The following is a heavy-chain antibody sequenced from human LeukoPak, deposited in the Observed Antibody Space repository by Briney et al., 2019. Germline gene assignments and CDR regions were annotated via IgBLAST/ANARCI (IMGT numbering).Heavy chain of an antibody. CDR1: GFTFSRIA. CDR2: ISYDGNSN. V-gene: IGHV3-30*14. J-gene: IGHJ4*02. Sequence: GGSLRLSCAASGFTFSRIAMHWVRQAPGKGLEWVAVISYDGNSNNYADSVKGRFTISRDNSKNMLYLEMHSLRPEDTAVYYCARNPSGDYNFDHWGQGTLVTVSS. D-gene: IGHD4-17*01. CDR3: ARNPSGDYNFDH.